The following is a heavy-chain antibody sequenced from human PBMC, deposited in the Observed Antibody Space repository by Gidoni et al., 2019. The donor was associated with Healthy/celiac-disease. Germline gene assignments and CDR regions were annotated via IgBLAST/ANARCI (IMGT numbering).Heavy chain of an antibody. CDR1: GFTFGDYA. D-gene: IGHD6-13*01. V-gene: IGHV3-9*01. J-gene: IGHJ6*02. CDR2: IGWHSCSI. Sequence: EVQLVESGGGLVQPGRSLRLSCAASGFTFGDYAMHWVRQAPGNGLEWVPGIGWHSCSIGYADSVKVRFTISRDNAKNSLYLQMTSLSAEDTALYYRATASIAAACTLLYYYYGMDVWGQGTTVTVSS. CDR3: ATASIAAACTLLYYYYGMDV.